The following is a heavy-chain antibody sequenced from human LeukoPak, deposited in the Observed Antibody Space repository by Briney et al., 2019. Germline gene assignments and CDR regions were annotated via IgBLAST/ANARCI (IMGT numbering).Heavy chain of an antibody. CDR3: TREGVDVFDI. J-gene: IGHJ3*02. V-gene: IGHV3-23*01. CDR1: GFTFSSYA. D-gene: IGHD3-10*01. CDR2: ISGSGGST. Sequence: GGSLRLSCAASGFTFSSYAMSWVRQAPGKRLEWVSAISGSGGSTYYADSVKGRFTISRDNSKNTLYLQMNSLRAEDTAVYYCTREGVDVFDIWGQGTMVTVSS.